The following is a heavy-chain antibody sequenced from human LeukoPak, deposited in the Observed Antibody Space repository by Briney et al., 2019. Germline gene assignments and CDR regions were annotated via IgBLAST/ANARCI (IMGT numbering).Heavy chain of an antibody. Sequence: GGSLRLSCAASGFTFSSYSMNWVRQAPGKGLEWVSSISSSSSYIYYADSVKGRFTISRDNAKNSLCLQMNSLRAEDTAVYYCARDGDYPPYHWFDPWGQGTLVTVSS. CDR3: ARDGDYPPYHWFDP. J-gene: IGHJ5*02. D-gene: IGHD4-17*01. CDR2: ISSSSSYI. V-gene: IGHV3-21*01. CDR1: GFTFSSYS.